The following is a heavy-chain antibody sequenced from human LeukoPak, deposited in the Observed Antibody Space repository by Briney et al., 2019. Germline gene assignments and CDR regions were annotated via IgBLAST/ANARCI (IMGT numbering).Heavy chain of an antibody. D-gene: IGHD4-17*01. CDR2: IYHSGTT. Sequence: SETLSLTCTVSGGSISSYYWSWIRQPPGKGLECIGYIYHSGTTNYNPSLKSRVTISVDTSKNQFSLKLSSVTAADTAIYYCARQRDYADYLDAFDVWGQGTTVTVSS. CDR3: ARQRDYADYLDAFDV. CDR1: GGSISSYY. J-gene: IGHJ3*01. V-gene: IGHV4-59*08.